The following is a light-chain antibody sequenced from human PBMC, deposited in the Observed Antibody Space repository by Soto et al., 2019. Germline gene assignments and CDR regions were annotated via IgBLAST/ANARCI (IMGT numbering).Light chain of an antibody. V-gene: IGKV3-20*01. J-gene: IGKJ3*01. CDR1: QSVSSSY. Sequence: EIVLTQSPGTLSLCPGERATLSCRASQSVSSSYLAWYQQKPGQAPRLLIYGASSRATGIPDRFSGSGSGTDFTLTISRLEPEVFAVYYCQQFGSSPLFTFGPGTQVDVK. CDR2: GAS. CDR3: QQFGSSPLFT.